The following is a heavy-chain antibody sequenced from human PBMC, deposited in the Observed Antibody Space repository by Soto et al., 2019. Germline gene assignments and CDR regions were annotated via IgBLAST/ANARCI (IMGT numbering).Heavy chain of an antibody. CDR2: INAGNGNT. D-gene: IGHD1-26*01. J-gene: IGHJ4*02. Sequence: GASVKVSCKASGYTFTSYAMHWVRQAPGQRLEWMGWINAGNGNTKYSQKFQGRVTMTTDTSTSTAYMELRSLRSDDTAVYYCARNARELLLPQNWGQGTLVTVSS. V-gene: IGHV1-3*01. CDR3: ARNARELLLPQN. CDR1: GYTFTSYA.